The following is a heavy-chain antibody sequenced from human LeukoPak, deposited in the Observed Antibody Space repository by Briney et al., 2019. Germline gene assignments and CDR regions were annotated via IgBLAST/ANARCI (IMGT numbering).Heavy chain of an antibody. V-gene: IGHV4-31*03. CDR2: IYYSGST. J-gene: IGHJ4*02. CDR3: ARGSLAGAYCGGDCFPLFDY. CDR1: GGSISSGVYY. Sequence: PSETLSLTCTVSGGSISSGVYYWSWIRQHPGKGLEWIGYIYYSGSTYYSPSLKSRVTISRDTSKSQFSLKLSSVTAADTAVYYCARGSLAGAYCGGDCFPLFDYWGQGTLVTVSS. D-gene: IGHD2-21*02.